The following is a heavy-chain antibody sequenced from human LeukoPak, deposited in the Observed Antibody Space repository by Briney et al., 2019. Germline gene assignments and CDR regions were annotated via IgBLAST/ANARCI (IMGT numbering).Heavy chain of an antibody. CDR1: GGSFNGYY. D-gene: IGHD3-16*01. V-gene: IGHV4-34*01. Sequence: PSETLSLTCTVYGGSFNGYYWSLIRQPPGKGLEWIGEIYHGGSTNYNPSLKSRVTISIDTSKKQFSLRLNAVTAADTAVFYCASLRVPGYFDYWGQGTLVTVSS. J-gene: IGHJ4*03. CDR3: ASLRVPGYFDY. CDR2: IYHGGST.